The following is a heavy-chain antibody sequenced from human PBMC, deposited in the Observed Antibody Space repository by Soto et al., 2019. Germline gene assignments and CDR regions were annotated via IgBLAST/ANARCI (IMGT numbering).Heavy chain of an antibody. D-gene: IGHD3-10*01. CDR3: ARVSSLASYGRLRY. CDR2: VIPIFGTA. V-gene: IGHV1-69*01. J-gene: IGHJ4*02. Sequence: QVQLVQSGAEVKKPGSSVKVSCKASGGPFSSYAISWVRQATGQGLEWMGGVIPIFGTANYAQKFQRRVTITADESTRTAYMEMSSLRSEDTAVYYCARVSSLASYGRLRYWGQGTLVTVSS. CDR1: GGPFSSYA.